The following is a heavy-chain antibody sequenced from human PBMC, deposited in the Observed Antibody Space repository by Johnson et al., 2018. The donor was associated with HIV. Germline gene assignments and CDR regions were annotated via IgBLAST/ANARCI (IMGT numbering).Heavy chain of an antibody. D-gene: IGHD2-15*01. CDR3: ARDQSDIVVVVAASDAFDI. CDR1: GFTFDDYT. V-gene: IGHV3-43*01. Sequence: EVQLVESGGGVVRPGGSLRLSCAASGFTFDDYTMHWVRQAPGKGLEWVSLISWDGGSTYYADSVKGRFTISRDNSKNSLYLQMHSLRTEDTALYYCARDQSDIVVVVAASDAFDIWGQWTMVTVSS. J-gene: IGHJ3*02. CDR2: ISWDGGST.